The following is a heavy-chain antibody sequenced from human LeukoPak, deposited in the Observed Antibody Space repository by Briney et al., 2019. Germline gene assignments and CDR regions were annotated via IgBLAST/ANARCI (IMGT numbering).Heavy chain of an antibody. D-gene: IGHD2/OR15-2a*01. CDR1: GFTFPTYA. CDR3: ARGVMDGTTPLTKLDY. CDR2: ISSGGSYI. J-gene: IGHJ4*02. V-gene: IGHV3-21*01. Sequence: TGGSLRLSCAASGFTFPTYAMNWVRQAPGKGLEWVSSISSGGSYIYYADSVKGRFTISRDNAKNSLYLQMNSLRAEDTAVYYCARGVMDGTTPLTKLDYWGQGTLVTVSS.